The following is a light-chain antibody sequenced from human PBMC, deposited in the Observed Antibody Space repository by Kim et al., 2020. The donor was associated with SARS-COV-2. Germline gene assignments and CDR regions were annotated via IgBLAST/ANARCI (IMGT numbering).Light chain of an antibody. CDR3: SSYAGSNIVL. CDR1: SSDVGGYNY. CDR2: EVS. J-gene: IGLJ2*01. Sequence: GHSAPISCTGSSSDVGGYNYVSWYQQHPGKAPKLMIYEVSERPSGVPDRFSGSKSGNTASLTVSGLQAEDEADYYCSSYAGSNIVLFGGGTQLTVL. V-gene: IGLV2-8*01.